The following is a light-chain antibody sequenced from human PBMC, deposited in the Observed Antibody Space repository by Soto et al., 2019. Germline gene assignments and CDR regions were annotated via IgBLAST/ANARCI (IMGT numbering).Light chain of an antibody. CDR1: QGINDF. CDR3: QQYHSYPVT. CDR2: AAS. J-gene: IGKJ4*01. Sequence: DIPMTQSPSSLSASVGDTVTITCRASQGINDFLAWFQQKPGKAPKPLISAASRLQSGVPSKFSGSGSDRHFTLTIISLQPEDSPTYYCQQYHSYPVTFGGGTKVEIK. V-gene: IGKV1-16*02.